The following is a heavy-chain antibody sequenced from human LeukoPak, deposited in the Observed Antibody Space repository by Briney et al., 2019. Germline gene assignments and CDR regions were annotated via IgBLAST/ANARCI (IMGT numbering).Heavy chain of an antibody. D-gene: IGHD6-19*01. CDR2: IYYSGST. CDR3: ARVAVAGRWFDY. CDR1: GGSISSGGYY. J-gene: IGHJ5*01. V-gene: IGHV4-31*03. Sequence: PSETLSLTCTVSGGSISSGGYYWSWIRQHPGKGLEWIGYIYYSGSTYYNPSLKSRVTISVDTSKNQFSLKLSSVTAADTAVYYCARVAVAGRWFDYWCQGTLVTVSS.